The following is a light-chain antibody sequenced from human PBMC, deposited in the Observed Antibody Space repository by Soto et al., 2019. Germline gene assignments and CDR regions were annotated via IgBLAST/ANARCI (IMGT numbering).Light chain of an antibody. CDR2: TDN. CDR1: RSNIGAGYA. V-gene: IGLV1-40*01. Sequence: QSVLTQPPSVSGAPGQRVIISCTGSRSNIGAGYAVHWYRRLPGKAPKLLIYTDNQRPSGVPDRFSGSKSGTSASLAINGLQSGDEADYYCGAWDESLNGYVFGTGTKLTVL. J-gene: IGLJ1*01. CDR3: GAWDESLNGYV.